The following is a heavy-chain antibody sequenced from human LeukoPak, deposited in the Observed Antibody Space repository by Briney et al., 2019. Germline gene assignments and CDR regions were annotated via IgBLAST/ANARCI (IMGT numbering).Heavy chain of an antibody. CDR2: FDPEDGET. D-gene: IGHD4-17*01. Sequence: GASVKVSCKVSGYTLTELSMHWVRQAPGKGLEWIGGFDPEDGETIYAQKFQGRVTMTEDTSTDTAYMELSSLRSEDTAVYYCALGIYGDYEGYYYYGMDVWGQGTTVTVSS. J-gene: IGHJ6*02. V-gene: IGHV1-24*01. CDR3: ALGIYGDYEGYYYYGMDV. CDR1: GYTLTELS.